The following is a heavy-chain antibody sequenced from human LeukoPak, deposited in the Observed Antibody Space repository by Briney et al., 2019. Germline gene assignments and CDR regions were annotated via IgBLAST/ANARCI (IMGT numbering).Heavy chain of an antibody. CDR3: PKGKRSGLVYSAIDY. V-gene: IGHV3-53*05. J-gene: IGHJ4*02. D-gene: IGHD3/OR15-3a*01. CDR2: LYSDGNT. Sequence: RPGGSLRLSCAASGFTVITNDMTWVRQAPGKGLEWVSVLYSDGNTKYADSVQGRFTISRDNARNSLFLEMTSLRGDDTALYYCPKGKRSGLVYSAIDYWGQGTLVSVSS. CDR1: GFTVITND.